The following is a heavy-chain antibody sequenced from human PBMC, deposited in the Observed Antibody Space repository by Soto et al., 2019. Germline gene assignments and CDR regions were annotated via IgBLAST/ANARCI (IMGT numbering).Heavy chain of an antibody. J-gene: IGHJ4*02. Sequence: PSETLSLTCSVSGASIYNGGYFWSWIRQSPGTGLEWIGEINHSGSTNYNPSLKSRVTISVDTSKNQFSLKLTSVTAADTAVYYCARDKITGLFDYWGQGTLVTVSS. D-gene: IGHD2-8*02. CDR2: INHSGST. V-gene: IGHV4-34*01. CDR1: GASIYNGGYF. CDR3: ARDKITGLFDY.